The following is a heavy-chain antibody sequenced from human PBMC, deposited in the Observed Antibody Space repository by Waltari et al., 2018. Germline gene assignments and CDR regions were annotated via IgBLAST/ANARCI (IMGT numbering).Heavy chain of an antibody. CDR2: ISPDGSQK. J-gene: IGHJ4*02. CDR3: ARGGVSY. CDR1: GLPFSSYW. Sequence: EVQLVESGGDLVQPGGSLRLACAASGLPFSSYWMQWVRQAPGKGLECVATISPDGSQKYSMDSVKGRFIISRDNAKNSLFLQMNSLSVEDTAVYYCARGGVSYWGQGTLVTVSS. D-gene: IGHD2-8*01. V-gene: IGHV3-7*01.